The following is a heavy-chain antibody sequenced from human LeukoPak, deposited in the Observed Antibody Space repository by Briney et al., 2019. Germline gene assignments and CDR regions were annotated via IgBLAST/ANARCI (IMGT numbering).Heavy chain of an antibody. CDR2: IYYSGST. D-gene: IGHD6-13*01. CDR1: GGSISSAGYY. J-gene: IGHJ3*02. CDR3: ARCSSRLNGFDI. V-gene: IGHV4-31*03. Sequence: PSETLSLTCIVSGGSISSAGYYWNWVRQYPGKGLEWIGYIYYSGSTYYNSSLESRLIISLDTSENQFSLKLSSVTAADTALYFCARCSSRLNGFDIWGQGTMVTVSS.